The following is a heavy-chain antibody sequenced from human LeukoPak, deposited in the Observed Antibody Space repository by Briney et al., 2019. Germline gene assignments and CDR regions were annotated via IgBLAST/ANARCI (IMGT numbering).Heavy chain of an antibody. CDR1: GITVSNYG. J-gene: IGHJ6*02. V-gene: IGHV3-23*01. CDR2: IRESGGGT. CDR3: AKINRPISTTAYYYGMDV. D-gene: IGHD4-11*01. Sequence: SGGSLRLSCVVSGITVSNYGMNWVRQAPGKGLEWVSGIRESGGGTNYADSVKGRFTISRDNSKNTLYLQMNSLRAEDTAVYYCAKINRPISTTAYYYGMDVWGQGTTVTVSS.